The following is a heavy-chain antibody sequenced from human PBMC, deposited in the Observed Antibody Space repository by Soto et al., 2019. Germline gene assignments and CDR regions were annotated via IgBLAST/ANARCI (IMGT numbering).Heavy chain of an antibody. D-gene: IGHD2-2*03. CDR1: GGSISSGGHY. CDR3: ARGGMDIVVVPAAINNWFDP. V-gene: IGHV4-31*03. J-gene: IGHJ5*02. CDR2: IYYSGST. Sequence: SETLSLTCTVSGGSISSGGHYWSWIRQHPGKGLEWIGYIYYSGSTYYNPSLKSRVTISVDTSKNQFSLKLSSVTAADTAVYYCARGGMDIVVVPAAINNWFDPWGQGTLVTVSS.